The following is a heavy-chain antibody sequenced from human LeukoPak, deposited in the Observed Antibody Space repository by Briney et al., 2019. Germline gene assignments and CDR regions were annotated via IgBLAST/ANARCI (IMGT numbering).Heavy chain of an antibody. Sequence: ASVKVSCKASGYTFTGYYMHWVRQAPGQGLEWVGQINPDSGGTYYAQKFQGRVTVTRDTSISTAYMQLSRLSSDDTAVYYCARGGYYDSSGYYYGGKYYMDVWGKGTTVTVSS. D-gene: IGHD3-22*01. CDR3: ARGGYYDSSGYYYGGKYYMDV. V-gene: IGHV1-2*06. CDR2: INPDSGGT. J-gene: IGHJ6*03. CDR1: GYTFTGYY.